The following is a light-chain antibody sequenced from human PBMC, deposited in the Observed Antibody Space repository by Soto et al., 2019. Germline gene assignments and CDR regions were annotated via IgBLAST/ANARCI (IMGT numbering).Light chain of an antibody. CDR2: EAS. Sequence: DIQMTQSPSSVSASVGDRVTITFLVSQGITNRLSWYQQKPGKAPKLLIYEASSLQSGVPSRISGSGSGTDFTLTISSLQPEDFATYYCQQANSFPITFGQGTRLEIK. V-gene: IGKV1D-12*01. CDR3: QQANSFPIT. J-gene: IGKJ5*01. CDR1: QGITNR.